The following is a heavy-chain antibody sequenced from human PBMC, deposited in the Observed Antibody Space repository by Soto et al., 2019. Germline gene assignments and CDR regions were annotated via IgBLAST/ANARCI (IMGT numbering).Heavy chain of an antibody. Sequence: QVQLQQWGAGLLKPSETLSLTCAVYGGSFSGYYWSWIRQPPGKGLEWIGEINHSGSTNYNPSLKRRVTISVDTSKNQFSLKLSSVTAADTAVYYCARVALAAILPIDYWGQGTLVTVSS. J-gene: IGHJ4*02. CDR2: INHSGST. CDR1: GGSFSGYY. D-gene: IGHD6-19*01. CDR3: ARVALAAILPIDY. V-gene: IGHV4-34*01.